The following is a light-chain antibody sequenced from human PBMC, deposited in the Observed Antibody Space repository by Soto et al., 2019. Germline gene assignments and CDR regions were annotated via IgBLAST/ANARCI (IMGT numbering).Light chain of an antibody. CDR2: RDN. V-gene: IGLV3-9*01. Sequence: YELTKPLSVSVALGQTARITCGGNNIASKNVHWYQQKPGQAPVLVIYRDNNRPSGIPERFSGSNSGNTATLTISRAQAGDEADYYCQVWDSSTAVFGGGTKLTVL. CDR3: QVWDSSTAV. CDR1: NIASKN. J-gene: IGLJ3*02.